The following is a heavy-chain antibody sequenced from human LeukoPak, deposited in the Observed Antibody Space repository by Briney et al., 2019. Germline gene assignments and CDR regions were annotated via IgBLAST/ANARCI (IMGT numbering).Heavy chain of an antibody. D-gene: IGHD5-12*01. CDR3: ARKRDMPTTGNFEY. CDR1: GFTFSSYG. V-gene: IGHV3-30*03. Sequence: PGGSLRLSCAASGFTFSSYGMHWVRQAPGKGLEWVAVISYDGSNKYYADSVKGRFTISRDNSKNTLYLQMNSLRAEDTAVYYCARKRDMPTTGNFEYWGQGTLVTVSS. CDR2: ISYDGSNK. J-gene: IGHJ4*02.